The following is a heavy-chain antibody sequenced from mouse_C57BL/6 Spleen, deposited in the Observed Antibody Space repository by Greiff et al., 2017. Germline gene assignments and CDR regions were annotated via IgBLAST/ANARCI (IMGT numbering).Heavy chain of an antibody. D-gene: IGHD2-4*01. Sequence: VQLQQSGAELVRPGTSVKVSCKASGYAFTNYLIEWVKQRPGQGLEWIGVINPGSGGTNYNEKFKGKATLTADKSSSTAYMQLSSLTSEDSAVYFCARGDYDEKPYWGQGTLVTVSA. CDR3: ARGDYDEKPY. J-gene: IGHJ3*01. V-gene: IGHV1-54*01. CDR2: INPGSGGT. CDR1: GYAFTNYL.